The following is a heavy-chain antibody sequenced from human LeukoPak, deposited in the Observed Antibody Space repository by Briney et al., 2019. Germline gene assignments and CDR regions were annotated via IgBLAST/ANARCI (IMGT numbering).Heavy chain of an antibody. D-gene: IGHD2-2*01. V-gene: IGHV3-9*01. CDR2: IRWSTDSA. J-gene: IGHJ4*02. Sequence: GGSLRLSCAASGFPFDDYAMHWVRQAPGKGLEWVSGIRWSTDSAGYADSVRGRFTISRDKAKNSLYLQMNSLRAEDTALYYCVKDFGQTTAAIAYWGQGTLVTVSS. CDR3: VKDFGQTTAAIAY. CDR1: GFPFDDYA.